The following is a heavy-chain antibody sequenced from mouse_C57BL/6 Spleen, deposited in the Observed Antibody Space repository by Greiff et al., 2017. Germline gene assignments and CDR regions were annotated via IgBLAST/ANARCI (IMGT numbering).Heavy chain of an antibody. CDR3: TEGYSWFAY. CDR1: GFTFSNYW. J-gene: IGHJ3*01. D-gene: IGHD2-14*01. Sequence: DVKLVESGGGLVQPGGSMKLSCVASGFTFSNYWMNWVRQSPEQGLEWVAQIRLKSDNYSTHYAESVKGRFTISRDDSKSSVYLQMNNLRAEDTGIYCCTEGYSWFAYWGQGTLVTVSA. CDR2: IRLKSDNYST. V-gene: IGHV6-3*01.